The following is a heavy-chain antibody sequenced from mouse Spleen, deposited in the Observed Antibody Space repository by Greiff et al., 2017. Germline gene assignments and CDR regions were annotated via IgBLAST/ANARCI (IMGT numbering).Heavy chain of an antibody. J-gene: IGHJ2*01. CDR3: ARRLGTYFDY. CDR2: IDPSDSYT. CDR1: GYTFTSYW. Sequence: VQLQQPGAELVKPGASVKLSCKASGYTFTSYWMQWVKQRPGQGLEWIGEIDPSDSYTNYNQKFKGKATLTVDTSSSTAYMQLSSLTSEDSAVYYCARRLGTYFDYWGQGTTLTVSS. D-gene: IGHD3-3*01. V-gene: IGHV1-50*01.